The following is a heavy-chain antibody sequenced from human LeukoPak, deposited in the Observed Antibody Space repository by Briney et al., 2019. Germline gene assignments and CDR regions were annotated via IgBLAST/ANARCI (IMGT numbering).Heavy chain of an antibody. CDR1: GFTFSSYA. CDR3: ARDHGAVAGIFDY. V-gene: IGHV3-30-3*01. D-gene: IGHD6-19*01. Sequence: PGWSLRLSCAASGFTFSSYAMHWVRQAPGKGLEWVAVISYDGSNKYYADSVKGRFTISRDNSKNTLYLQTNSLRAEDTAVYYCARDHGAVAGIFDYWGQGTLVTVSS. CDR2: ISYDGSNK. J-gene: IGHJ4*02.